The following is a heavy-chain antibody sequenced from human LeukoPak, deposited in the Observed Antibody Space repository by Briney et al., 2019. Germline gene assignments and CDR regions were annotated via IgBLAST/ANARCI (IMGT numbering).Heavy chain of an antibody. CDR2: IYTSGST. CDR3: ARGPQLLWFGELLSWFDP. J-gene: IGHJ5*02. V-gene: IGHV4-4*07. Sequence: SETLSLTCTVSGGSISSYYWSWIRQPAGKGLEWIGRIYTSGSTNYNPSLKSLVTMSVDTSKNQFSLKLSSVTAADTALYYCARGPQLLWFGELLSWFDPWGQGTLVTVSS. D-gene: IGHD3-10*01. CDR1: GGSISSYY.